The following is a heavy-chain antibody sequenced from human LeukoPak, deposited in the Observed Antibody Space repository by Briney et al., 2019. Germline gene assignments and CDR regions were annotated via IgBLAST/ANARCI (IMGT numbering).Heavy chain of an antibody. D-gene: IGHD3-16*02. CDR2: IWYDGSNK. J-gene: IGHJ4*02. Sequence: PGRSLRLSCAASGLTFSSYGMHWVRQAPGKGLEWVAVIWYDGSNKYYADSVRGRFTISRDNSKNTLYLQMNSLRAEDTAVYYCAREGIMITFGGVIGFDYWGQGTLVTVSS. CDR3: AREGIMITFGGVIGFDY. V-gene: IGHV3-33*01. CDR1: GLTFSSYG.